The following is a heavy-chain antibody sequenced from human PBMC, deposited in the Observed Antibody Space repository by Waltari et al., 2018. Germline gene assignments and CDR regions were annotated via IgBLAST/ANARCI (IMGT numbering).Heavy chain of an antibody. Sequence: QVQLQESGPGLPKPSETLSLHCSVSGYSISSGYYLGWIRQPPGKGLEWIGDVHQSGTTYYNPSLKSRVTISVDTSKNQFSLRLSSVTAADTAMYYCARRYSSASSRYYFEYWGQGTLVTVSS. V-gene: IGHV4-38-2*02. D-gene: IGHD6-25*01. J-gene: IGHJ4*02. CDR1: GYSISSGYY. CDR3: ARRYSSASSRYYFEY. CDR2: VHQSGTT.